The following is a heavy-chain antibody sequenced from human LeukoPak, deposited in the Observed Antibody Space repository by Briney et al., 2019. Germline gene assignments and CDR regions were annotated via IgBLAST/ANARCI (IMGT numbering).Heavy chain of an antibody. D-gene: IGHD3-10*01. CDR2: ISSSSSTI. CDR3: ARGNHVLLWFGELLSYYFDY. Sequence: PGGSLRLSCAASGFTFSSYSMNWVRQAPGKGLEWVSYISSSSSTIYYADSVKGRFTISRDNAKNSLYLQMNSLRAEDTAVYYCARGNHVLLWFGELLSYYFDYWGQGTLVTVSS. CDR1: GFTFSSYS. J-gene: IGHJ4*02. V-gene: IGHV3-48*04.